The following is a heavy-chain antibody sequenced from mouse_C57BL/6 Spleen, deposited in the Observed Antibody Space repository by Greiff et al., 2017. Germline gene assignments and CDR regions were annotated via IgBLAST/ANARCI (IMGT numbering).Heavy chain of an antibody. Sequence: EVKLVESGGGLVQPGGSMKLSCVASGFTFSNYWMNWVRQSPEKGLEWVAQIRLKSDNYATHYAESVKGRFTISRDDSKSSVYLQMNNLRAEDTGIYYCTLLLWLRRGGFDYWGQGTTLTVSS. CDR2: IRLKSDNYAT. CDR1: GFTFSNYW. J-gene: IGHJ2*01. CDR3: TLLLWLRRGGFDY. V-gene: IGHV6-3*01. D-gene: IGHD2-2*01.